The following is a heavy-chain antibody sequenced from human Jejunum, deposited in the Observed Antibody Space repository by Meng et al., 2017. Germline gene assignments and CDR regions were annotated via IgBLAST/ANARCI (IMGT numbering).Heavy chain of an antibody. V-gene: IGHV4-4*02. J-gene: IGHJ1*01. CDR2: IYHSGTT. CDR3: ARDFEALNGV. D-gene: IGHD2-8*01. CDR1: GDSISSSYW. Sequence: QLRLQGSGPGLVKPWGTLSLTCAVSGDSISSSYWWSWVRQSPGKGLEWIGEIYHSGTTNYNPSLKSRVTLSVDKSKNQFSLNLSSVTAADTAVYFCARDFEALNGVWGQGTLVTVSS.